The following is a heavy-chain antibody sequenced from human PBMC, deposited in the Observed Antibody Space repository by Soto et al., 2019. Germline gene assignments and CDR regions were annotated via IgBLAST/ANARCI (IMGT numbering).Heavy chain of an antibody. J-gene: IGHJ5*02. CDR3: ATAQASDWAGFDP. CDR1: GGSISSSSYY. D-gene: IGHD2-2*01. Sequence: QLQLQESGPGLVKPSETLSLTCTVSGGSISSSSYYWGWIRQPPGKGLEWIGSIYYSGSTYYNPSLKSRVTISVDTSKNQFSLKLSSVTAADTAVYYCATAQASDWAGFDPWGQGTLVTVPS. V-gene: IGHV4-39*01. CDR2: IYYSGST.